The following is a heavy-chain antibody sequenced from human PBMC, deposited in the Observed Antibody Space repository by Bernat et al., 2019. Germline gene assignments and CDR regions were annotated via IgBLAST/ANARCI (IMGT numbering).Heavy chain of an antibody. V-gene: IGHV5-51*01. CDR1: GYSFTSYW. CDR2: IHPGDSDT. J-gene: IGHJ4*02. Sequence: EVQLVQSGAEVKKPGESLRISCKGSGYSFTSYWIGWVRQIPGKGLEWLGIIHPGDSDTRYSPSFQGHGTSSADKSISTAYQQWSSLKASDTAMEYCARHPGYTSGWSDYWGQGTLVTVSS. CDR3: ARHPGYTSGWSDY. D-gene: IGHD6-19*01.